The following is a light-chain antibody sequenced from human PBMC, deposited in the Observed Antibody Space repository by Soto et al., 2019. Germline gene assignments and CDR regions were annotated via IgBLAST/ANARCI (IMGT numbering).Light chain of an antibody. Sequence: EIVLTQSPGTLSLSPGERATLSCRASQSVSSSYLAWYQQKPGQAPRLLIYGASSRATGIPDRFNGSGSGTDFTLTISRLEPEDFAVYYCQQYGSSPPCTFXQGTKVDIK. CDR2: GAS. V-gene: IGKV3-20*01. J-gene: IGKJ2*02. CDR1: QSVSSSY. CDR3: QQYGSSPPCT.